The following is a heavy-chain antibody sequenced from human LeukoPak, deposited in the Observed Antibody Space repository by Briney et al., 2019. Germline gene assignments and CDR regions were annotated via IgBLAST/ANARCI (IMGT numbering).Heavy chain of an antibody. D-gene: IGHD1-1*01. CDR2: ISDDARNE. J-gene: IGHJ4*02. Sequence: GRSLRLSCAASGFPFSGYGMNWVRQAPGKGLEWVTVISDDARNEDYADPVKGRFTISRDNSKNILYLQMNSLRVEDTAVYYCAKGVASSIWNAIDVWGQGTLVTVSS. CDR1: GFPFSGYG. CDR3: AKGVASSIWNAIDV. V-gene: IGHV3-30*18.